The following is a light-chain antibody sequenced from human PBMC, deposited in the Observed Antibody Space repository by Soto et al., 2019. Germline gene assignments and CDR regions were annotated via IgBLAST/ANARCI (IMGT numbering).Light chain of an antibody. CDR1: QNIRNS. V-gene: IGKV1-39*01. Sequence: QMTQSPSSLSSSVGARVTITCRASQNIRNSFNWYQQQPGKAPSLLIYGASTLQSGVPSRFSGSASATDFTLTISSLQPQDFATYYFPQSYTTPRTFGQGTKVEIK. CDR3: PQSYTTPRT. CDR2: GAS. J-gene: IGKJ1*01.